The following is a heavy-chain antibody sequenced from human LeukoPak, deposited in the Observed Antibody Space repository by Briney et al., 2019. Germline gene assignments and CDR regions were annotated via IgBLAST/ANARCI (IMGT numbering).Heavy chain of an antibody. D-gene: IGHD1-14*01. J-gene: IGHJ4*02. CDR2: IYSGGST. Sequence: PGGSLRLSCAASGFIVSSNYMSWVRQAPGKGLEWVSVIYSGGSTYYADPVKGRFTISRDNSKNTLYLQMNSLRAEDTAVYYCARDRPGTGYFDYWGQGTLVAVS. CDR3: ARDRPGTGYFDY. CDR1: GFIVSSNY. V-gene: IGHV3-66*01.